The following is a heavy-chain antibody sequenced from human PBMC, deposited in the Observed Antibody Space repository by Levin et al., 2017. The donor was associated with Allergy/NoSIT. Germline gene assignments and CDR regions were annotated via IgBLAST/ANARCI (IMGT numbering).Heavy chain of an antibody. CDR2: IYPGDSDT. Sequence: GESLKISCKGSGYSFTSYWIGWVRQMPGKGLEWMGIIYPGDSDTRYSPSFQGQVTISADKSISTAYLQWSSLKASDTAMYYCARRVGSSGWYGLGVLFDYWGQGTLVTVSS. D-gene: IGHD6-19*01. CDR1: GYSFTSYW. V-gene: IGHV5-51*01. J-gene: IGHJ4*02. CDR3: ARRVGSSGWYGLGVLFDY.